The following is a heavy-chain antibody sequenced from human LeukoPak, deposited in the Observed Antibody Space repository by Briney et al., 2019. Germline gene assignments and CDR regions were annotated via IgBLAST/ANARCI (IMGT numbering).Heavy chain of an antibody. J-gene: IGHJ6*03. CDR1: GYTFTSYG. V-gene: IGHV1-18*01. Sequence: ASVKVSCKASGYTFTSYGISWVRQAPGQGLEGMGWISAYNGNTNYEQKLQGKVTMTTDTSTSTAYMELRSLRSDDTAVYYCARDPLLPIAAAGTGFYYYYYMDVWGKGTTVTVSS. CDR3: ARDPLLPIAAAGTGFYYYYYMDV. CDR2: ISAYNGNT. D-gene: IGHD6-13*01.